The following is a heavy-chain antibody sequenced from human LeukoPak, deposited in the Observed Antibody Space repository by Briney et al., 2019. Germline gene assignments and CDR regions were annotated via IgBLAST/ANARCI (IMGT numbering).Heavy chain of an antibody. Sequence: GGSLRLSCAASGFTFSSYGMHWVRQAPGKGLEWVAFIRYDGSNKYYADSVKGRFTISRDNAKNSLYLQINSLRAEDMALYYCAKGGTLVADPFDYWGQGTLVRVSS. CDR3: AKGGTLVADPFDY. J-gene: IGHJ4*02. V-gene: IGHV3-30*02. CDR1: GFTFSSYG. D-gene: IGHD5-12*01. CDR2: IRYDGSNK.